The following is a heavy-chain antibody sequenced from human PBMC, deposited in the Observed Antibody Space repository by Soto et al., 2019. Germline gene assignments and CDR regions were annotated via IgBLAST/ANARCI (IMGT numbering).Heavy chain of an antibody. CDR3: ARLLQKTFYYYYYMDV. D-gene: IGHD3-3*01. CDR1: GFTFDDYG. Sequence: PGGSLRLSCAASGFTFDDYGMSWVRQAPGKGLEWVSGINWNGGSTGYADSVKGRFTISRDNAKNSLYLQMNSLRAEDTAVYYCARLLQKTFYYYYYMDVWGKGTTVTVSS. V-gene: IGHV3-20*04. CDR2: INWNGGST. J-gene: IGHJ6*03.